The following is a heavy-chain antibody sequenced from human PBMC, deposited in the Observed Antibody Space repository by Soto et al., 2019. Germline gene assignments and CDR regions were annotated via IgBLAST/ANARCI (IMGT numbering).Heavy chain of an antibody. CDR1: GYNFTQYT. D-gene: IGHD2-2*01. CDR2: ITAGDGKT. Sequence: KVSCKASGYNFTQYTIHWVRQAPGQRLEWMGWITAGDGKTQYSKKFQTRVTIRSDVSATTVYMDLNSLRSEDTAVYYCARDLYSSSFFWFDAWGRGTLVTVSS. CDR3: ARDLYSSSFFWFDA. J-gene: IGHJ5*02. V-gene: IGHV1-3*01.